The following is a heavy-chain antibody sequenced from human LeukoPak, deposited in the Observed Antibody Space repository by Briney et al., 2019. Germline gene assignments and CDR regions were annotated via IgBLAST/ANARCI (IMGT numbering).Heavy chain of an antibody. V-gene: IGHV1-69*13. CDR3: ARDLRYCSSTSCRRFDP. J-gene: IGHJ5*02. D-gene: IGHD2-2*01. CDR2: IIPIFGTA. CDR1: GYTLTELS. Sequence: SVKVSCKVSGYTLTELSMHWVRQAPGQGLEWMGGIIPIFGTANYAQKFQGRVTITADESTSTAYMELSSLRSEDTAVYYCARDLRYCSSTSCRRFDPWGQGTLVTVSS.